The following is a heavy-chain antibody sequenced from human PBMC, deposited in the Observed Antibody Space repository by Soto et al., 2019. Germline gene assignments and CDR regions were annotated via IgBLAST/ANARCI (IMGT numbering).Heavy chain of an antibody. CDR2: ISYDGSNK. CDR3: ARDPVAYCGGDCRTFDY. D-gene: IGHD2-21*02. CDR1: GFTFSSYA. Sequence: QVQLVESGGGEVQPGRSLRLSCAASGFTFSSYAMHWVRQAPGKGLEWVAVISYDGSNKYYADSVKGRFTISRDNSKNTLYLQMNSLRAEDTAVYYCARDPVAYCGGDCRTFDYWGQGTLVTVSS. V-gene: IGHV3-30-3*01. J-gene: IGHJ4*02.